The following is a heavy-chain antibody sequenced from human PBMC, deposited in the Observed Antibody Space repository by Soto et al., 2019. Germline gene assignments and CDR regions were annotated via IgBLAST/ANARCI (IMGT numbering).Heavy chain of an antibody. CDR1: GFTFSNYA. Sequence: EVQLLESGGLLVQPGGSLRLSCAASGFTFSNYAMNWVRQAPGKGLEWVSTISDSGSTSYADSVKGRLTISRDNSKNTLYLQMSSLRAEDTAVYFCAKGVDGTHCTSTSCLFYFDCWGQGALVTVSS. J-gene: IGHJ4*02. V-gene: IGHV3-23*01. D-gene: IGHD2-2*01. CDR3: AKGVDGTHCTSTSCLFYFDC. CDR2: ISDSGST.